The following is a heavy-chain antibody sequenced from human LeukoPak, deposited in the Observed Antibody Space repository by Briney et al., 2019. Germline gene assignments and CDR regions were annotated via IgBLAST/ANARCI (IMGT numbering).Heavy chain of an antibody. CDR1: GGTFSSYA. J-gene: IGHJ4*02. D-gene: IGHD2-2*01. CDR3: ARSRKKDIVVVPAAH. Sequence: SVKVSCKASGGTFSSYAISWVRQAPGQGLEWMGGIIPIFGTANYAQKFQGRVTITTDESTSTAYMELSSLRSEDTAVYYCARSRKKDIVVVPAAHWGQGTLVTVSS. CDR2: IIPIFGTA. V-gene: IGHV1-69*05.